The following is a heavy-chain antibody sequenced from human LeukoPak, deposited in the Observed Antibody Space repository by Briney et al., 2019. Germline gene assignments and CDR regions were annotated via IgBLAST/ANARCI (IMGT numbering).Heavy chain of an antibody. V-gene: IGHV4-61*02. D-gene: IGHD6-13*01. Sequence: SETLSLTCTVSGGSISSGSYYWSWIRQPAGKGLEWIGRIYTSGSTNYNPSLKSRVTISVDTSKNQFSLKLSSVTAADTAVYYCATAGYSSSWGFDYWGQGTLVTVSS. CDR3: ATAGYSSSWGFDY. J-gene: IGHJ4*02. CDR2: IYTSGST. CDR1: GGSISSGSYY.